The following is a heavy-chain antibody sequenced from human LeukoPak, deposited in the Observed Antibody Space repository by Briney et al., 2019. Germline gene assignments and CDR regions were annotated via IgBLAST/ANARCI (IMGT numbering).Heavy chain of an antibody. J-gene: IGHJ4*02. CDR2: ISSSGSTI. Sequence: GGSLRLSCAASGFTFSSYEMNWVRQAPGKGLEWVSYISSSGSTIYYADSVKGRFTISRDNAKNSLYLQMNSLRAEDTAVYYCAINPLPYTYGGVTYAPPAVYFDYWGQGTLVTVSS. CDR1: GFTFSSYE. D-gene: IGHD5-18*01. CDR3: AINPLPYTYGGVTYAPPAVYFDY. V-gene: IGHV3-48*03.